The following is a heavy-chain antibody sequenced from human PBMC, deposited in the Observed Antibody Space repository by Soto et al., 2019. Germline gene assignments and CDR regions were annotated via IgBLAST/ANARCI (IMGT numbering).Heavy chain of an antibody. CDR1: GGSVSSGSYY. Sequence: QVQLQESGPGLVKPSETLSLTCTVSGGSVSSGSYYWSWIRQPPGKGLEWIGYIYYSGSTNYNPSLKRRVTISVDTSKNQFSLKLSSVTAADTAVYYCAREGFDYDRDSYWGQGTLVTVSS. CDR3: AREGFDYDRDSY. J-gene: IGHJ4*02. D-gene: IGHD3-16*01. V-gene: IGHV4-61*01. CDR2: IYYSGST.